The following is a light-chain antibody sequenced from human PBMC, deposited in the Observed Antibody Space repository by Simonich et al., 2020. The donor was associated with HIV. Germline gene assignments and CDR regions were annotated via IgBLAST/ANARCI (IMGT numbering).Light chain of an antibody. V-gene: IGLV2-14*03. Sequence: QSALTQPASVSGSPGQSITISCTGTSSDVGGYNYVSWYQQHPGKAPKLMIYDVSNRPSGVSNRFSGSKSGYTASLTISGLQAEDEADYYCSSYTSSKTLVFGGGTKVTVL. CDR1: SSDVGGYNY. CDR3: SSYTSSKTLV. J-gene: IGLJ3*02. CDR2: DVS.